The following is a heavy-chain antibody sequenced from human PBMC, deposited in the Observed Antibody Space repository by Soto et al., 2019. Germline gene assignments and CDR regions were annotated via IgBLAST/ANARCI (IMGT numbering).Heavy chain of an antibody. CDR2: MNPSSANT. CDR1: SYTFISYD. CDR3: TRGQEVWWNAGPLGLHGLDV. Sequence: ASVKVSCKASSYTFISYDINWVRQAPGQGLEWMGWMNPSSANTGYAQKFQGRISMTRNTSMNTAYMELNSLTSEDTAVYYCTRGQEVWWNAGPLGLHGLDVWGQGTKVTVS. J-gene: IGHJ6*01. D-gene: IGHD3-16*01. V-gene: IGHV1-8*01.